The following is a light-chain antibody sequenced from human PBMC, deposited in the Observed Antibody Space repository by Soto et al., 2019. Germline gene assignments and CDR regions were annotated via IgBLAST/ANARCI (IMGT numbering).Light chain of an antibody. J-gene: IGLJ3*02. V-gene: IGLV1-51*01. CDR3: GAWDSSLSVRV. CDR1: SSNIEKNY. Sequence: QSVLTQPPSVSAAPGQRVTISRSGSSSNIEKNYVSWYRQLPGTAPKLLIYDNNKRASGIPDRFSGSKSGTSATLGITGLQTGDEADYYCGAWDSSLSVRVFGGGTKVTVL. CDR2: DNN.